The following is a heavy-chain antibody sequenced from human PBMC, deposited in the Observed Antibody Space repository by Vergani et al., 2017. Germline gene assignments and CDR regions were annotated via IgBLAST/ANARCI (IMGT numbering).Heavy chain of an antibody. V-gene: IGHV1-18*01. D-gene: IGHD6-13*01. CDR3: VRSESWQQLVPFDY. Sequence: QVQLVQSGAEVKKPGASVKVSCKASGYTFTSYGISWVRQAPGQGLEWMGWISAYNGNTNDAQKLQGRVTMTTDTSTSTAYMELRSLRSDDTAVYYGVRSESWQQLVPFDYWGQGTLVTVSS. CDR2: ISAYNGNT. CDR1: GYTFTSYG. J-gene: IGHJ4*02.